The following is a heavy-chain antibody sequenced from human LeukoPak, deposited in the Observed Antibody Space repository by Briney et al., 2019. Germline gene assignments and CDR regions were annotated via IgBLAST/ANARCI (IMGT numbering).Heavy chain of an antibody. V-gene: IGHV4-34*01. CDR2: INHSGST. J-gene: IGHJ4*02. CDR3: ARGIAFPDY. D-gene: IGHD3-3*02. Sequence: SETLSLICAVYGGSFSGYYWSWIRQPPGKGLEWIGEINHSGSTNYNPSLKSRVTISVDTSKNQFSLKLSSVTAADTAVYYCARGIAFPDYWGQGTLVTVSS. CDR1: GGSFSGYY.